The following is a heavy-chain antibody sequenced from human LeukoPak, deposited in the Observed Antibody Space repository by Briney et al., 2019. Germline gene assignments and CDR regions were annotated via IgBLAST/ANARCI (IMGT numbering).Heavy chain of an antibody. CDR2: TRNKANSYTT. V-gene: IGHV3-72*01. CDR3: ARESYCGGDCYFGGGFDY. D-gene: IGHD2-21*02. Sequence: GGSLRLSCAASGFTFSDHYMDWVRQAPGKGLGWVGRTRNKANSYTTEYAASVKGRFTISRDDSKNSLYLQMNSLKTEDTAVYYCARESYCGGDCYFGGGFDYWGQGTLVTVSS. J-gene: IGHJ4*02. CDR1: GFTFSDHY.